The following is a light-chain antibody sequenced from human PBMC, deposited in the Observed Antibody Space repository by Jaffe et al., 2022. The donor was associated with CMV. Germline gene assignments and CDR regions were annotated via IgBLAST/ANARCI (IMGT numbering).Light chain of an antibody. CDR3: NTRDSSGNHLV. J-gene: IGLJ2*01. CDR2: GKN. Sequence: SSELTQDPGVSVALGQTVTITCQGDSLRNYYASWYQQKPGHAPLLVIYGKNKRPSGIPDRFSGSSSGNTASLTVTGAQAEDEADYYCNTRDSSGNHLVFGGGTRLTVL. CDR1: SLRNYY. V-gene: IGLV3-19*01.